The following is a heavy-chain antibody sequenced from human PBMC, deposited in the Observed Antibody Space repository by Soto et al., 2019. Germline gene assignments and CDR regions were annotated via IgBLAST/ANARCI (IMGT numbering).Heavy chain of an antibody. J-gene: IGHJ4*02. Sequence: SETLSLTCTVSGGSISSGGYYWSWIRQHPGKGLEWIGYIYYSGSTYYNPSLKSRVTISVDTSKNQFSLKLSSVTAADTAVYYCARGRPHYGEVDRGTIDYWGQGTLVTVSS. D-gene: IGHD4-17*01. V-gene: IGHV4-31*03. CDR2: IYYSGST. CDR1: GGSISSGGYY. CDR3: ARGRPHYGEVDRGTIDY.